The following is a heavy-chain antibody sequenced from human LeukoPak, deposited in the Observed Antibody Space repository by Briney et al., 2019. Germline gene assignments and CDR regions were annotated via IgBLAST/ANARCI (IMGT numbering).Heavy chain of an antibody. CDR3: AKVSGWLQFDYYFDY. D-gene: IGHD5-24*01. V-gene: IGHV3-9*01. Sequence: GGSLRLSCAASGFTFDDYAMHWVRQVPGKGLEWVSGISWNSDSIDYADSVKGRFTISRDHAKKSLYLQMNSLRAEDTAMYYCAKVSGWLQFDYYFDYWGQGTLVTVSS. CDR2: ISWNSDSI. J-gene: IGHJ4*02. CDR1: GFTFDDYA.